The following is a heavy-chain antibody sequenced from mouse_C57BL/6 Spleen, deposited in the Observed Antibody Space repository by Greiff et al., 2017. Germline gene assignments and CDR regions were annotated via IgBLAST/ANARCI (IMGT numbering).Heavy chain of an antibody. Sequence: EVKLQESGGGLVQPGGSMKLSCVASGFTFSNYWMNWVRQSPEKGLEWVAQIRLKSDNYATHSLESVKGRFTISRDDSKSSVYLQMNNLRAEDTGIYYGTVPYDYDGTWFAYWGQGTLVTVSA. J-gene: IGHJ3*01. V-gene: IGHV6-3*01. D-gene: IGHD2-4*01. CDR2: IRLKSDNYAT. CDR1: GFTFSNYW. CDR3: TVPYDYDGTWFAY.